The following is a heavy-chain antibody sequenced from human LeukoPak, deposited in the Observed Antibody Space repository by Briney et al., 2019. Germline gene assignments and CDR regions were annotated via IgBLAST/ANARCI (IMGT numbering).Heavy chain of an antibody. CDR1: GVSISSSYSY. CDR3: AGQTGSGRFILP. J-gene: IGHJ4*02. V-gene: IGHV4-39*01. D-gene: IGHD3-10*01. CDR2: IYYTGNT. Sequence: PSETLSLTCTVSGVSISSSYSYWGWIRQPPGMGLEWIGSIYYTGNTYCNASLKSQVSISIDTSKNQFSLKLTSVTAADTAVYYCAGQTGSGRFILPGGQGTLVTVSS.